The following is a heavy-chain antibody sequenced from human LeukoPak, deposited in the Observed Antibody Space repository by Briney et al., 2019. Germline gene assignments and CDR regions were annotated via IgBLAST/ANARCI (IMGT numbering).Heavy chain of an antibody. CDR2: ISGSGGSP. CDR3: AKDRDILTATDY. V-gene: IGHV3-23*01. J-gene: IGHJ4*02. D-gene: IGHD3-9*01. CDR1: GFTFNSYG. Sequence: HTGRSLRLSCAASGFTFNSYGMHWVRQAPGKGLEWVSAISGSGGSPYYADSVKGRFTISRDNSKNTLYLQMNSLRAEDTAVYYCAKDRDILTATDYWGQGTLVTVSS.